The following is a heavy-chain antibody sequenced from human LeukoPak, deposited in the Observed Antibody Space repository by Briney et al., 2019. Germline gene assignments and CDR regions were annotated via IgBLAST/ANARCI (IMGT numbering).Heavy chain of an antibody. CDR1: RFTFDDYG. D-gene: IGHD4-17*01. Sequence: GGSLRLSCAASRFTFDDYGMSWGRQAPGKGLEWVSGINWNGGSTGYADSVKGRFTISRDNAKNSLYLQMSSLRAEDTALYYCAREATLRDFYDAFDIWGQGTMVTVSS. J-gene: IGHJ3*02. CDR2: INWNGGST. V-gene: IGHV3-20*04. CDR3: AREATLRDFYDAFDI.